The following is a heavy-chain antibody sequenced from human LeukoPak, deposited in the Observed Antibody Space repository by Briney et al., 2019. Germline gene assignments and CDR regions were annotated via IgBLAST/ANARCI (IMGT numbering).Heavy chain of an antibody. CDR1: GFTFSSYE. CDR2: ISSSSSTI. D-gene: IGHD5-18*01. J-gene: IGHJ5*02. CDR3: TREFATAMAQPTYNWFDP. Sequence: PGGSLRLSCAASGFTFSSYEMNWVRQAPGKGLEWVSYISSSSSTIYYADSVKGRFTISRDNAKNSLYLQLNSLRAEDTAVYYCTREFATAMAQPTYNWFDPWGQGTLVTVSS. V-gene: IGHV3-48*01.